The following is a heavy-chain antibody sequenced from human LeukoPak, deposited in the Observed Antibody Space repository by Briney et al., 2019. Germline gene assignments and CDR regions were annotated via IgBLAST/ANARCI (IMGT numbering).Heavy chain of an antibody. V-gene: IGHV1-69*04. D-gene: IGHD5-12*01. CDR2: IIPILGIA. CDR3: VRDLRGYSGYDPYNWFDP. Sequence: SVKVSCKASGGTFSSYTISWVGQAPGQGLEWMGRIIPILGIANYAQKFQGRVTITADKSTSTAYMELSSLRSEDTAVYYCVRDLRGYSGYDPYNWFDPWGQGTLVTVSS. J-gene: IGHJ5*02. CDR1: GGTFSSYT.